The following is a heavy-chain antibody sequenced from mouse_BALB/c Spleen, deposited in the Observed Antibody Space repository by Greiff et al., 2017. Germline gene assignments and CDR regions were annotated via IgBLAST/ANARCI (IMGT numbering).Heavy chain of an antibody. D-gene: IGHD1-1*01. J-gene: IGHJ4*01. V-gene: IGHV14-3*02. CDR2: IDPANGNT. CDR3: ARERELRGAMDY. CDR1: GFNIKDTY. Sequence: VQLKESGAELVKPGASVKLSCTASGFNIKDTYMHWVKQRPEQGLEWIGRIDPANGNTKYDPKFQGKATITADTSSNTAYLQLSSLTSEDTAVYYCARERELRGAMDYWGQGTSVTVSS.